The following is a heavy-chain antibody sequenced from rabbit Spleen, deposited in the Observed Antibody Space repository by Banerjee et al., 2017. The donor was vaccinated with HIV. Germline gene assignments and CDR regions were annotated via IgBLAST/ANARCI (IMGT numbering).Heavy chain of an antibody. J-gene: IGHJ6*01. CDR3: ARDTGSSFSSYGMDL. D-gene: IGHD8-1*01. CDR2: IDTGSSGFT. CDR1: GFDFSIYYM. V-gene: IGHV1S45*01. Sequence: QEQVKETGGGLVQSGGSLTLSCKASGFDFSIYYMSWVRQAPGKGLEWIVCIDTGSSGFTYFASWAKGRFTISKTSSTTVTLQMTSLTAADTATYFCARDTGSSFSSYGMDLWGPGTLVTVS.